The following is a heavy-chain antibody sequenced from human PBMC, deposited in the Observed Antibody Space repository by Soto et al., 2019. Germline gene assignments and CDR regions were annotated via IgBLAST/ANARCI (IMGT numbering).Heavy chain of an antibody. CDR2: ISYDGSNK. Sequence: PGGSLRLSCAASGFTFSSYAMHWVRQAPGKGLEWVAVISYDGSNKYYADSVKGRFTISRDNSKNTLYLQMNSLRAEDTAVYYCAREGWLRICLDYWGQGTLVTVS. CDR1: GFTFSSYA. J-gene: IGHJ4*02. D-gene: IGHD5-12*01. CDR3: AREGWLRICLDY. V-gene: IGHV3-30-3*01.